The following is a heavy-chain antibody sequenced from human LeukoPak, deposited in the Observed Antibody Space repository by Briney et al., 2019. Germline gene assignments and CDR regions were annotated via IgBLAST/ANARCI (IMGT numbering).Heavy chain of an antibody. D-gene: IGHD3-16*01. CDR3: TRGAGWLIDY. CDR1: DNSISDYY. J-gene: IGHJ4*02. CDR2: FHNSGTS. V-gene: IGHV4-59*01. Sequence: SETLSLTCTVPDNSISDYYRGWIRQPPGKGLEWIGYFHNSGTSTYNPSLKSRVTISADTSKNQFSLKLNSLTTADTAVYYCTRGAGWLIDYWGQGILVTVSS.